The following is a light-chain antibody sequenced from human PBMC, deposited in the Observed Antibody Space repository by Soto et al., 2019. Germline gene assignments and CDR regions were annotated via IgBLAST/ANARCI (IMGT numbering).Light chain of an antibody. CDR2: KAS. CDR1: QTISSW. CDR3: QLYDSYSGM. Sequence: IQMTQSPSTLSGSVGDRVTITCRASQTISSWLAWYQQKPGKAPKLLIYKASSLESGVPSRFSGSGSGTEFTLTISSRRPDDFATYSCQLYDSYSGMFGQGTKVDIK. J-gene: IGKJ1*01. V-gene: IGKV1-5*03.